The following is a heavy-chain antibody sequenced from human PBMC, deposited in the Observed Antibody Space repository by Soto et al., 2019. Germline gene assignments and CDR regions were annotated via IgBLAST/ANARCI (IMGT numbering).Heavy chain of an antibody. CDR3: ARGTDGTITIFGVVIMDYYGMDV. V-gene: IGHV3-74*01. CDR2: INSDGSST. D-gene: IGHD3-3*01. CDR1: GFTFSSYW. J-gene: IGHJ6*02. Sequence: GGSLRLSCAASGFTFSSYWMHWVRQAPGKGLVWVSRINSDGSSTSYADSVKGRFTISRDNAKNTLYLQMNSLRAEDTAVYYCARGTDGTITIFGVVIMDYYGMDVWGQGTTVTVSS.